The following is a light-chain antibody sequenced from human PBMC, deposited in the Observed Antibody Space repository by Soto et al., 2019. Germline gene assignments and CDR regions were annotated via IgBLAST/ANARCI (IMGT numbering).Light chain of an antibody. CDR1: SSDVGGYNY. Sequence: QSALTQPASVSGSPGQSITLSCAGTSSDVGGYNYVSWYQQHPGKAPKLLIYDVSKRPSGVSNRFSGSKSGNTASLTISGLPSADEADYYCSSYTSTATLVFATGTKLTVL. V-gene: IGLV2-14*03. CDR3: SSYTSTATLV. J-gene: IGLJ1*01. CDR2: DVS.